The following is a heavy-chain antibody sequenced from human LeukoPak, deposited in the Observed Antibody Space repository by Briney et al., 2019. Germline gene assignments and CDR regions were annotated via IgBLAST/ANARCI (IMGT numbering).Heavy chain of an antibody. Sequence: SETLSLTCTVSGGSISSYYWSWIRQPAGKGLEWIGRIYTSGSTNYNPSLKSRVTMSVDTSKNQFSLKLSSVTAADTAVYYCARLYYYDSSGYIFDYWGQGTLVTVSS. CDR1: GGSISSYY. CDR3: ARLYYYDSSGYIFDY. CDR2: IYTSGST. J-gene: IGHJ4*02. D-gene: IGHD3-22*01. V-gene: IGHV4-4*07.